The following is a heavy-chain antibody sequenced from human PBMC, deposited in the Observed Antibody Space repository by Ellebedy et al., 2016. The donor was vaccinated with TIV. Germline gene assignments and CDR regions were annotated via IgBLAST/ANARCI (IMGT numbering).Heavy chain of an antibody. CDR3: ARGRGYYDSKSYYKGHDY. J-gene: IGHJ4*02. D-gene: IGHD3-10*01. CDR2: ISTYNGNT. CDR1: GYTFTSYD. V-gene: IGHV1-18*01. Sequence: AASVKVSCKASGYTFTSYDISWVRQAPGQGLEWMGWISTYNGNTNNAQKLQGRVTMTTDTSTSTAYMELRSLRSDDTAVYYCARGRGYYDSKSYYKGHDYWGQGTLVTVSS.